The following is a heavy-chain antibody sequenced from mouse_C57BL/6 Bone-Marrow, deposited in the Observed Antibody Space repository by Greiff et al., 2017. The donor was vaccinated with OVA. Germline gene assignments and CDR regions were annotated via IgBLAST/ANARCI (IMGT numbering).Heavy chain of an antibody. CDR1: GYAFTNYL. CDR2: INPGSGGT. J-gene: IGHJ2*01. CDR3: ARSSALYYGSSFDY. V-gene: IGHV1-54*01. D-gene: IGHD1-1*01. Sequence: QVHVKQSGAELVRPGTSVKVSCKASGYAFTNYLIEWVKQRPGQGLEWIGVINPGSGGTNYNEKFKGKATLTADKSSSTAYMQLSSLTSEDSAVYFCARSSALYYGSSFDYWGQGTTLTVSS.